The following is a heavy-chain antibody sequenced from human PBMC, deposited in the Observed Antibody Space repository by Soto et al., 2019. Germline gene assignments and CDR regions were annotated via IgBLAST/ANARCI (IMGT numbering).Heavy chain of an antibody. V-gene: IGHV4-31*01. Sequence: QVQLQESGPGLVKPSQTLSLTCTVSGGSISSGGYYWSWIRQHPGKGLEWIGYIYYSGSTYYNPYLNGLVTISVDTSKNPFSLKLSSVTAAHTAVYYCARALVVVAATREYFQHWGQGTLVTVSS. CDR1: GGSISSGGYY. CDR3: ARALVVVAATREYFQH. CDR2: IYYSGST. J-gene: IGHJ1*01. D-gene: IGHD2-15*01.